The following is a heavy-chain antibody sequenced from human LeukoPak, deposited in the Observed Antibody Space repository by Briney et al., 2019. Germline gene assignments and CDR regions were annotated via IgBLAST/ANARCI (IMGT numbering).Heavy chain of an antibody. J-gene: IGHJ3*02. V-gene: IGHV1-18*01. D-gene: IGHD1-26*01. CDR2: ISAYNGNT. CDR3: ARDDLVVGADDAFDI. Sequence: ASVKVSCKASGYTFTSYGISWVRQAPGQGLEWMGWISAYNGNTNYAQKLQGRVTMTTDTSTGTAYMELRSLRSDDTAVYYCARDDLVVGADDAFDIWGQGTMVTVSS. CDR1: GYTFTSYG.